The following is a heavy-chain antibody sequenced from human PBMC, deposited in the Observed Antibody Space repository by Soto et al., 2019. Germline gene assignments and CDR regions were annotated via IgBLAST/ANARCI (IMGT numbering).Heavy chain of an antibody. Sequence: ASVKVSCKASGYTFTSYGIGWVRQAPGQGLEWMGWISAYNGNTNYAQKLQGRVTMTTDTSTSTAYMELRSLRSDDTAVYYCARFYDILTGYYTPQIDYYYYGMDVWGQGTTVTVSS. CDR2: ISAYNGNT. J-gene: IGHJ6*02. V-gene: IGHV1-18*01. D-gene: IGHD3-9*01. CDR3: ARFYDILTGYYTPQIDYYYYGMDV. CDR1: GYTFTSYG.